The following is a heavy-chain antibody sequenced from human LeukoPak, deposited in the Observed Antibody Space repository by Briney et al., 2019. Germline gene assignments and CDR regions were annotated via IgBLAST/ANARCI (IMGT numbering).Heavy chain of an antibody. CDR3: ATGGIVATIVPDY. CDR2: INSDESST. V-gene: IGHV3-74*01. D-gene: IGHD5-12*01. J-gene: IGHJ4*02. CDR1: GFTFSRYW. Sequence: PGGSLRLSCAASGFTFSRYWMHWVRQPPGKGLVWVSRINSDESSTTYADSVKGRFTISRDNARNTLYLQMNSLRAEDTAVYYCATGGIVATIVPDYWGQGTLVTVSS.